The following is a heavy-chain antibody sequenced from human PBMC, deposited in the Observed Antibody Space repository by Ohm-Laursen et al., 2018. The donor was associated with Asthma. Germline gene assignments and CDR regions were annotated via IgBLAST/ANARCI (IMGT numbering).Heavy chain of an antibody. V-gene: IGHV4-61*01. CDR2: IYYSGST. Sequence: SETLSLTCIVSGGSVSSGSYYWSWIRQPPGKGLEWIGYIYYSGSTNYNPSLKSRVTISVDTSKNQFSLKLSSVTAADTAVYYCARGAYYYDSSGYWGYRWYFDYWGQGTLVTVSS. CDR3: ARGAYYYDSSGYWGYRWYFDY. D-gene: IGHD3-22*01. J-gene: IGHJ4*02. CDR1: GGSVSSGSYY.